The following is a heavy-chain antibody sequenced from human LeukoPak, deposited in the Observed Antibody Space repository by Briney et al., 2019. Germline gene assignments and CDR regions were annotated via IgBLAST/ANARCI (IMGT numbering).Heavy chain of an antibody. CDR2: FDPEDGET. CDR3: ARGRPKAAALPSLPFDP. Sequence: APVKVSCKVSGYTLTELSMHWVRQAPGKGLEWMGGFDPEDGETIYAQKFQGRVTMTEDTSTDTAYMELSSLRSEDTAVYYCARGRPKAAALPSLPFDPWGQGTLVTVSS. CDR1: GYTLTELS. J-gene: IGHJ5*02. V-gene: IGHV1-24*01. D-gene: IGHD6-13*01.